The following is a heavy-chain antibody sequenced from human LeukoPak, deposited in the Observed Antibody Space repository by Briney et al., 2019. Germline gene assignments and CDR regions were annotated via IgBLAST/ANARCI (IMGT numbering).Heavy chain of an antibody. D-gene: IGHD2-15*01. CDR2: INHSGST. V-gene: IGHV4-4*02. J-gene: IGHJ4*02. CDR3: ARLTRRYCSGGSCYNLDY. Sequence: SETLSLTCAVSGGSISSSNWWSWVRQPPGKGLEWIGEINHSGSTNYNPSLKSRVTISVDTSKNQFSLKLSSVTAADTAVYYCARLTRRYCSGGSCYNLDYWGQGTLVTVSS. CDR1: GGSISSSNW.